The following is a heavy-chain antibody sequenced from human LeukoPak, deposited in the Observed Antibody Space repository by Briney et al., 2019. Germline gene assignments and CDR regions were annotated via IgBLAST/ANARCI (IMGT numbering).Heavy chain of an antibody. Sequence: SETLSLTCTVSGGSIRSYYWSWIRQPPGKGLEWIGRLYTSGSPTYNPSLTSRVTMSLDTSKRQFSLKLSSVTAADTAVYYCARDLSMVVTGYMDVWGKGTTVTVSS. CDR3: ARDLSMVVTGYMDV. CDR1: GGSIRSYY. D-gene: IGHD4-23*01. CDR2: LYTSGSP. V-gene: IGHV4-4*07. J-gene: IGHJ6*03.